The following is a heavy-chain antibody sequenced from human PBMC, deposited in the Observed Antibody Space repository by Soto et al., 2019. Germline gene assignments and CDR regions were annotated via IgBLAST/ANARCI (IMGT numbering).Heavy chain of an antibody. CDR1: GFTFSSYG. CDR2: ISYDGSNK. Sequence: QVQLVESGGGVVQPGRSLRLSCAASGFTFSSYGMHWVRQAPGKGLERVAVISYDGSNKYYADSVKGRFTISRDNSKNTLYLQMNSLRAEDTAVYYCAKEVSSWYPYFDYWGQGTLVTVSS. CDR3: AKEVSSWYPYFDY. J-gene: IGHJ4*02. D-gene: IGHD6-13*01. V-gene: IGHV3-30*18.